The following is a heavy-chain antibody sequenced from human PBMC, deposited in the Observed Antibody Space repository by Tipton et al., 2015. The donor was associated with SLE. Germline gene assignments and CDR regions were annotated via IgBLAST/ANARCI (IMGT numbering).Heavy chain of an antibody. CDR1: GGSIRSYY. CDR2: IYSGEST. Sequence: TLSLTCTVSGGSIRSYYWSWIRQPPGKGLEWIGYIYSGESTNYNPSLKSRVTISVDTSKNQFSLRLSSVTAADTAVYYCARHPSAPHPFEMWARGTMVPVSS. V-gene: IGHV4-4*09. J-gene: IGHJ3*02. CDR3: ARHPSAPHPFEM.